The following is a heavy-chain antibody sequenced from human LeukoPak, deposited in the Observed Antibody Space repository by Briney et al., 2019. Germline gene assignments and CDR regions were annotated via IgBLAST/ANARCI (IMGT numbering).Heavy chain of an antibody. Sequence: PSETLSLTCAVYGGSFSGYYWSWTRQPPGKGLEWIGEINHSGSTNYNPSLKSRVTISVDTSKNQFSLKLSSVTAADTAVYYCARSQGGYYLSFYYYYYMDVWGKGTTVTVSS. J-gene: IGHJ6*03. CDR2: INHSGST. CDR3: ARSQGGYYLSFYYYYYMDV. V-gene: IGHV4-34*01. D-gene: IGHD3-22*01. CDR1: GGSFSGYY.